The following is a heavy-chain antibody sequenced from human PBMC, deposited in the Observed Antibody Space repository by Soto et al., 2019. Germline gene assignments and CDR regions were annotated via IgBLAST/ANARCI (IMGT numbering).Heavy chain of an antibody. CDR2: ISYDGSNK. Sequence: QVQLVESGGGVVQPGRSLRLSCAASGFTFSSYGMHWVRQAPGKGLEWVAVISYDGSNKYYADSVKGRFTISRDNSKNTLYLQMNSLRAEDTAVYYCAKDLKAAHYYYYGMDVWGQGTTVTVSS. CDR1: GFTFSSYG. V-gene: IGHV3-30*18. CDR3: AKDLKAAHYYYYGMDV. D-gene: IGHD6-6*01. J-gene: IGHJ6*02.